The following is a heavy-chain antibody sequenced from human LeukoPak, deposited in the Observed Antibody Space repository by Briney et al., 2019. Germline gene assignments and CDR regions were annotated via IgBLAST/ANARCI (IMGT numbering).Heavy chain of an antibody. J-gene: IGHJ6*03. V-gene: IGHV1-2*02. CDR1: GYTFTGYY. Sequence: ASVKVSCKASGYTFTGYYMHWVRQAPGQGLERMGWINPNSGGTNYAQKFQGRVTMTRDTSISTAYMELSRLRSDDTAVYYCARAETAKGRGRRYYYMDVWGKGTTVTVSS. D-gene: IGHD2-21*02. CDR3: ARAETAKGRGRRYYYMDV. CDR2: INPNSGGT.